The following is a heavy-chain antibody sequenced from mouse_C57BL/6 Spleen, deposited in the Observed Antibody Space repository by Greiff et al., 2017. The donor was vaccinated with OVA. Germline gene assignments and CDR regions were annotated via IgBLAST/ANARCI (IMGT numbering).Heavy chain of an antibody. V-gene: IGHV1-9*01. D-gene: IGHD1-1*01. CDR2: ILPGSGST. CDR1: GYTFTGYW. CDR3: ARGDFSYYYGSSYVGQFAY. J-gene: IGHJ3*01. Sequence: VQLQQSGAELMKPGASVKLSCKATGYTFTGYWIEWVKQRPGHGLEWIGEILPGSGSTNYNEKFKGKATFTADTSSNTAYMQLSSLTTEDSASYYCARGDFSYYYGSSYVGQFAYWGQGTLVTVSA.